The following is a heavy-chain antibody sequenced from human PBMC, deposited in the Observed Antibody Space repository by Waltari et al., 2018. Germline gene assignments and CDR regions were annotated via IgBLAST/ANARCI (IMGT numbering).Heavy chain of an antibody. Sequence: QLQLQESGPGLVKPSETLSLTCTVSGGSISSSSYYWGWIRQPPGKGLEWIGSIYYSGSTYYHPSLKSRVTISVDTSKNQFSLKLSSVTAADTAVYYCARQCPYGDPLGAGMDVWGQGTTVTVSS. D-gene: IGHD4-17*01. CDR2: IYYSGST. J-gene: IGHJ6*02. CDR1: GGSISSSSYY. CDR3: ARQCPYGDPLGAGMDV. V-gene: IGHV4-39*07.